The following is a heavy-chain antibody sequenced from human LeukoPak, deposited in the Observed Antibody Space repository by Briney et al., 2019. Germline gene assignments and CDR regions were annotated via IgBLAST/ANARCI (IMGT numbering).Heavy chain of an antibody. D-gene: IGHD6-19*01. Sequence: SETLSLTCTVSCGSISSSPHYWGWIRQPPGKGLEWIGNIYYSGSAYYNPSLKTRATISVNTSKNQFSLKLTSVTAADTAVYYCARHASVDGNWPRPLDYWGQGSLVTVSS. CDR1: CGSISSSPHY. J-gene: IGHJ4*02. CDR3: ARHASVDGNWPRPLDY. V-gene: IGHV4-39*01. CDR2: IYYSGSA.